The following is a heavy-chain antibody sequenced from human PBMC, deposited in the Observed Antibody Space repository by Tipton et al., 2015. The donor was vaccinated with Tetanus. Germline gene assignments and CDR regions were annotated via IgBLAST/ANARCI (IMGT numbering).Heavy chain of an antibody. D-gene: IGHD1-26*01. CDR2: IYYSEST. J-gene: IGHJ4*02. CDR3: ARDQARGARGWNYFDY. Sequence: TLSLTCTVSGGSIRSDYWSWIRQPPGKGLEWIGDIYYSESTYYNPSLKSRVTISVDTSKNQFSLKLNSVTAADTAVYYCARDQARGARGWNYFDYWGQGTLVTVSS. V-gene: IGHV4-59*12. CDR1: GGSIRSDY.